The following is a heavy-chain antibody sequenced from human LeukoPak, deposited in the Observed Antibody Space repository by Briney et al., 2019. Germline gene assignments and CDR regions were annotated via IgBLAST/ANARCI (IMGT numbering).Heavy chain of an antibody. CDR1: GFTFSNAW. D-gene: IGHD3-22*01. V-gene: IGHV3-15*01. Sequence: GGSLRLSCAASGFTFSNAWMSCVRQAPGKGLEWVGRIKSKTDGGTTDYAAPVKGRFTISRDDSKNTLYLQMNSLKTEDTAVYYCTTHYSDSSGYYYGYSFHYWGQGTLVTISS. CDR3: TTHYSDSSGYYYGYSFHY. CDR2: IKSKTDGGTT. J-gene: IGHJ4*02.